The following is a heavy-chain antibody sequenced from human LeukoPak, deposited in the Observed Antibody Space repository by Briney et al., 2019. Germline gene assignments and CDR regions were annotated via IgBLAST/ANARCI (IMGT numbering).Heavy chain of an antibody. D-gene: IGHD5-18*01. CDR2: ISSYNDNT. V-gene: IGHV1-18*01. J-gene: IGHJ4*02. Sequence: ASVKVSCKASGYTFSNYGISWVRQAPGQGLEWMGWISSYNDNTNYAQKLQGRVTMTTDTSTSTAYMELRSLRSDDTAVYYCARAVLLGTDFDYWGQGTLVTISS. CDR3: ARAVLLGTDFDY. CDR1: GYTFSNYG.